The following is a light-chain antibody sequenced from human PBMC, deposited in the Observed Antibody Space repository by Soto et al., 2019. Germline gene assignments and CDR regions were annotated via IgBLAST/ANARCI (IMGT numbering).Light chain of an antibody. CDR3: CSYTSTSTPYV. CDR1: SSDIGGYNY. V-gene: IGLV2-14*01. Sequence: QSALTQPASVSGSPGQSITISCTGTSSDIGGYNYVSWYQQHPGKAPKLMIYEVSNRPSGVSNRFSGSKSGNTASLTISGLQAEDEADYYCCSYTSTSTPYVFGTGTQLTVL. J-gene: IGLJ1*01. CDR2: EVS.